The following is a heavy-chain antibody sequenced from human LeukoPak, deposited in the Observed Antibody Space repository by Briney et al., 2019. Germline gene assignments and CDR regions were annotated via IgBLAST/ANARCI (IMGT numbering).Heavy chain of an antibody. J-gene: IGHJ4*02. CDR1: VYLFCTSA. D-gene: IGHD6-13*01. V-gene: IGHV3-23*02. CDR2: ISGSGGSN. Sequence: SGGSLRLSCAPSVYLFCTSALSGGPGSPGGGGWWASIISGSGGSNYHEDSVKGRFTISRDSSKTTLYLQMNSLRAENTVIYYCARVIRAAPGKGYFDYWGQGTLVTVSS. CDR3: ARVIRAAPGKGYFDY.